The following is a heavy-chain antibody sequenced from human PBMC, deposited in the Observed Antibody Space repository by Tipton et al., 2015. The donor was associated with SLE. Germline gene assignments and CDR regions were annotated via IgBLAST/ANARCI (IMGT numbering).Heavy chain of an antibody. V-gene: IGHV4-59*12. Sequence: LRLSCTVSGGSISSYYWSWIRQPPGKGLGWIGYIYYSGSTNYNPSLKSRVTISVDTSKNQFSLKLSSVTAADTAVYYCARDLTGLGFDYWGQGTLVTVSS. D-gene: IGHD1-20*01. CDR1: GGSISSYY. CDR2: IYYSGST. CDR3: ARDLTGLGFDY. J-gene: IGHJ4*02.